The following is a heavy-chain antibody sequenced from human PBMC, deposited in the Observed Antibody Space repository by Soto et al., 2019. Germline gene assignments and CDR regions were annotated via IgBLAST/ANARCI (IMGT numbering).Heavy chain of an antibody. CDR3: ARTTAAAGPTLVYYYYYDMDV. Sequence: QVQLQQWGAGLLKPSEPLSLTCAVYGGSFSGYYWSWIRQPPGTGLEWIGEINHSGSTNYNPSLKSRVTISVDTSKNQCSLKLSSVTAADTAVYYCARTTAAAGPTLVYYYYYDMDVWGKGTTVTVSS. CDR1: GGSFSGYY. D-gene: IGHD6-13*01. CDR2: INHSGST. J-gene: IGHJ6*03. V-gene: IGHV4-34*01.